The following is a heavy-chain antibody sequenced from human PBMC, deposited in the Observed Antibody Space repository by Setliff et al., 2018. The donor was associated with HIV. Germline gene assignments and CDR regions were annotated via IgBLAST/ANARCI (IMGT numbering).Heavy chain of an antibody. J-gene: IGHJ4*02. Sequence: PSETLSLTCTVSGGSISNYYWSWIRQPPGKGLEWIGYMYYTGSTNYNPSLKSRVIISVDTSKNQFSLKLTSVTAADTAFYYCARGTVNFDYWGQGTLVTVPQ. CDR3: ARGTVNFDY. V-gene: IGHV4-59*01. CDR1: GGSISNYY. D-gene: IGHD4-4*01. CDR2: MYYTGST.